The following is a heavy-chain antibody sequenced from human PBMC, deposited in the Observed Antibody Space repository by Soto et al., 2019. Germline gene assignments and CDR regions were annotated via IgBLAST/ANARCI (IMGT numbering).Heavy chain of an antibody. CDR2: ISGSGGST. J-gene: IGHJ4*02. D-gene: IGHD3-3*01. Sequence: GGSLRLSCAASGFTFSSYAMSWVRQAPGKGLEWVSAISGSGGSTYYADSVKGRFTISRDNSKNTLYLQMNSLRAEDTAVYYCAKGPLAWAKLEWLFSSFDYWGQGTLVTVSS. CDR3: AKGPLAWAKLEWLFSSFDY. V-gene: IGHV3-23*01. CDR1: GFTFSSYA.